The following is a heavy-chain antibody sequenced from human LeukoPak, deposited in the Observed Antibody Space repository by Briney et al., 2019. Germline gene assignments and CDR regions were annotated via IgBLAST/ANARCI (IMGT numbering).Heavy chain of an antibody. D-gene: IGHD3-22*01. CDR3: AKDTYDSSGYPPFDAFDI. Sequence: GGSLGLSCAASGFTFNSYAMNWVRQAPGKGLEWVSLISASGGSTYYADSVKGRFTISRDNSKNTLYLQMNSLRAEDTAVYYCAKDTYDSSGYPPFDAFDIWGQGTMVTVSS. J-gene: IGHJ3*02. CDR2: ISASGGST. CDR1: GFTFNSYA. V-gene: IGHV3-23*01.